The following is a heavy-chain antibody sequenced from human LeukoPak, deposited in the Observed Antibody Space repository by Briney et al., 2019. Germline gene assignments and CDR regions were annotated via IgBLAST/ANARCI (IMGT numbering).Heavy chain of an antibody. V-gene: IGHV3-48*02. J-gene: IGHJ4*02. Sequence: GGSLRLSCAAYGVTFSNYNMNWVRQAPGKGLEWISYISRSGSTRYYVDSVKGRFTISRDNAKNSLYLQMNSLRDEDTAVYYCARGFGEFSYWGQGTLVTVSS. CDR2: ISRSGSTR. CDR3: ARGFGEFSY. D-gene: IGHD3-10*01. CDR1: GVTFSNYN.